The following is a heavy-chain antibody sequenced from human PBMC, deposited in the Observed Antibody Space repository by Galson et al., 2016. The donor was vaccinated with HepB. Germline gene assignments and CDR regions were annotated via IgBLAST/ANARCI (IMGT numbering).Heavy chain of an antibody. J-gene: IGHJ4*02. Sequence: VKVSCKASGYLFTGYYIHWVRQAPGQGLEWMGWINPNSGGSNYALKFQGRVTMTTDTSITTVYMDLRRLKSDDTAVYYCARGFQYDILTGVGYWGQGTLVIVSS. V-gene: IGHV1-2*02. CDR2: INPNSGGS. CDR1: GYLFTGYY. D-gene: IGHD3-9*01. CDR3: ARGFQYDILTGVGY.